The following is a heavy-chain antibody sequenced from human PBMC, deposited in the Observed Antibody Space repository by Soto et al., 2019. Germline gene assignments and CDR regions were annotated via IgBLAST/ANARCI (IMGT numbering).Heavy chain of an antibody. D-gene: IGHD6-6*01. Sequence: GGSLRLSCAASGFTVSSNYMSWVRQAPGKGLEWVSVIYSGGSTYYADSVKGRFTISRDNSKNTLYLQMNSLRAEDTAVYYCARDPWYSSSYGAFDIWGQGTMVTVSS. CDR1: GFTVSSNY. V-gene: IGHV3-53*01. J-gene: IGHJ3*02. CDR3: ARDPWYSSSYGAFDI. CDR2: IYSGGST.